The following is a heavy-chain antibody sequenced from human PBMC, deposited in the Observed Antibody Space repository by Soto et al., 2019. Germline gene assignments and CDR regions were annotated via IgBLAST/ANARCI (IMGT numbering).Heavy chain of an antibody. Sequence: SETLSLTCTVSGVSISGNTYYWGWIRQPPGKGLEWIGSIYYSGSTYYNPSLKSRVTISADTSKNQFSLKLSSVAAADTAVYYCATGRGGVERQGRAWFDYWGQGALVTVSS. J-gene: IGHJ4*02. CDR3: ATGRGGVERQGRAWFDY. D-gene: IGHD1-1*01. CDR2: IYYSGST. V-gene: IGHV4-39*01. CDR1: GVSISGNTYY.